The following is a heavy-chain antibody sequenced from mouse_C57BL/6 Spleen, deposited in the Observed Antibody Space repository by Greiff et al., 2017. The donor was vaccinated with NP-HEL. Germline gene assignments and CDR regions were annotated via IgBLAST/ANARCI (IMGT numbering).Heavy chain of an antibody. D-gene: IGHD1-1*01. Sequence: EVMLVESGGGLVKPGGSLKLSCAASGFTFSDYGMHWVRQAPEKGLEWVAYISSGSSTIYYADTVKGRFTISRDNAKNTLFLQMTSLRSEDTAMYYCAYYGSSYSAMDYWGQGTSVTVSS. V-gene: IGHV5-17*01. CDR1: GFTFSDYG. J-gene: IGHJ4*01. CDR2: ISSGSSTI. CDR3: AYYGSSYSAMDY.